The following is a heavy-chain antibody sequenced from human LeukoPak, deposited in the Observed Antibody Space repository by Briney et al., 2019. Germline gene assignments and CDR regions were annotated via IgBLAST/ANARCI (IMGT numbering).Heavy chain of an antibody. CDR2: ISPTTAYI. CDR3: VSSLHGFSYGPGY. Sequence: GGSLRLSCATSGFNLSAYTMNWVRQAPGKGLDWVSSISPTTAYIHYADSMKGRLTISRDNARRSLYLQMSSLRVEDTAMYYCVSSLHGFSYGPGYWGQGTLVIVSS. D-gene: IGHD3-10*01. CDR1: GFNLSAYT. J-gene: IGHJ4*02. V-gene: IGHV3-21*01.